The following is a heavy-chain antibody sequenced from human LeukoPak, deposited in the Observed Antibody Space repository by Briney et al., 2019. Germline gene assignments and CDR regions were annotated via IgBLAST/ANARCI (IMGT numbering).Heavy chain of an antibody. D-gene: IGHD3-16*01. V-gene: IGHV4-31*03. J-gene: IGHJ4*02. CDR2: IYYSGST. CDR1: GGSISSGGYY. Sequence: PSQTLSLTCTVSGGSISSGGYYWSWIRQHPGKGLEWIGYIYYSGSTYYNPSLKSRVTTSVDTSKNQFSLKLSSVTAADTAVYYCARTGWGLFDYWGQGTLVTVSS. CDR3: ARTGWGLFDY.